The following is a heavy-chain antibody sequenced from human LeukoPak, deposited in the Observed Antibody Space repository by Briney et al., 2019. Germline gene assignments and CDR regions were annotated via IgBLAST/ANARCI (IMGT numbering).Heavy chain of an antibody. CDR1: GFTFSSYA. Sequence: PGGSLRLSCAASGFTFSSYAMSWVRQAPGKGLEWVSAISGSGGSTYYADSVKGRFTISRDNSKNTLYLQMNSLRAEDTAVYYCARAYYYYYYGMDVWGQGTTVTVSS. J-gene: IGHJ6*02. CDR2: ISGSGGST. V-gene: IGHV3-23*01. CDR3: ARAYYYYYYGMDV.